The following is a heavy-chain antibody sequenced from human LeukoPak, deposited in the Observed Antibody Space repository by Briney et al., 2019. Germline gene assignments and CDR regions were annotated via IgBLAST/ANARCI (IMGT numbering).Heavy chain of an antibody. CDR2: INSDGSST. Sequence: GGSLRLSCAASGFTFSSYWMHRVRQAPGKGLVWVSRINSDGSSTSYADSVKGRFTISRDNAKNTLYLQMNSLRAEDTALYYCAKDKSFRTYYFDYWGQGTLVTVSS. V-gene: IGHV3-74*01. CDR1: GFTFSSYW. J-gene: IGHJ4*02. D-gene: IGHD1-7*01. CDR3: AKDKSFRTYYFDY.